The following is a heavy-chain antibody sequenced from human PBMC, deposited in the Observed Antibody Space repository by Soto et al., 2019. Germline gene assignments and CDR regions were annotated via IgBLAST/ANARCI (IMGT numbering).Heavy chain of an antibody. CDR1: GGTFSSYT. V-gene: IGHV1-69*02. Sequence: QVQLVQSGAEVKKPGSSVKVSCKASGGTFSSYTISWVRQAPGQGLEWMGRIIPILGIANYAQKFQGRVKITADKSTSTAYMELSSLRSEATGVYYCARVGAYGDTNIPFDIWGQGTTVTVSS. D-gene: IGHD4-17*01. CDR2: IIPILGIA. J-gene: IGHJ3*02. CDR3: ARVGAYGDTNIPFDI.